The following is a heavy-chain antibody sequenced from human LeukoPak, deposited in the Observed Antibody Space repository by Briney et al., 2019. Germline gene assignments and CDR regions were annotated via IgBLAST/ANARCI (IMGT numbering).Heavy chain of an antibody. J-gene: IGHJ4*02. CDR1: GFTFSSYA. CDR3: ASDHSSGLYYFHH. CDR2: IWYDGSNK. V-gene: IGHV3-33*08. Sequence: PGGSLRLSCAASGFTFSSYAMSWVRQAPGKGLEWVAVIWYDGSNKYYADSVKGRFTISRDNSKNTLYLQMNSLRAEDTAVYYCASDHSSGLYYFHHWGQGTLVTVSS. D-gene: IGHD6-19*01.